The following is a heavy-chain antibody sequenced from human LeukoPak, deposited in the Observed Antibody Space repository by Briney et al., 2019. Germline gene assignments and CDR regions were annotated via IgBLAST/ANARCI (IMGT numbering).Heavy chain of an antibody. CDR3: ARGMDV. J-gene: IGHJ6*04. CDR1: GYSISSGYY. Sequence: KPSETLSLTCAVSGYSISSGYYWGWIRQPPGKGLEWIGSIYHSGSTYYNPSLKSRVTISVDTSKNQFSPKLSSVTAADTAVYYCARGMDVWGKGTTVTVSS. V-gene: IGHV4-38-2*01. CDR2: IYHSGST.